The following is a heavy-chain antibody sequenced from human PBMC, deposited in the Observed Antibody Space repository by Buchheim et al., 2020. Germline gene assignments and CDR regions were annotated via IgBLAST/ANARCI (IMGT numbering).Heavy chain of an antibody. V-gene: IGHV1-2*02. J-gene: IGHJ4*02. D-gene: IGHD3-22*01. CDR1: GYTFTDYY. CDR2: INPNSGGT. CDR3: ARAEDYYDSSGYSQYFDY. Sequence: QVQLVQSGAEVKKPGASVKVSCKASGYTFTDYYVHWVRQAPGQGLEWMGWINPNSGGTNYAQKFQGRVTMTRDTSISTAYMELSRLRSDDTAVYYCARAEDYYDSSGYSQYFDYWGQGTL.